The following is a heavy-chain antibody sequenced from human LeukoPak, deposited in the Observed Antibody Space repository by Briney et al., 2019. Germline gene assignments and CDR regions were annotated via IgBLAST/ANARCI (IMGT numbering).Heavy chain of an antibody. V-gene: IGHV4-30-2*01. CDR2: IYHSGST. J-gene: IGHJ5*02. CDR1: GGSISSGGHS. Sequence: SETLSLTCAVSGGSISSGGHSWSWIRQPPGKGLEWIGYIYHSGSTYYNPSLKSRVTISVDRSKNQFSLKLSSVTAADTAVYYCARDDSGFDPWGQGTLVTVSS. CDR3: ARDDSGFDP. D-gene: IGHD2-21*02.